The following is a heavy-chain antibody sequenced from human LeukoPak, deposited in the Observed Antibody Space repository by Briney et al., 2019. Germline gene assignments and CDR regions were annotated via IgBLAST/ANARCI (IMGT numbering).Heavy chain of an antibody. V-gene: IGHV3-13*01. CDR2: IGTAGDT. Sequence: GGSLRLSCAASGFTFSSYDMHWVRQATGKGLEWVSAIGTAGDTYYPGSVKGRITISRENAKNSLYLQMNSLRAGDTAVYYCARVSRAAAGWSNFDYWGQGTLVTVSS. J-gene: IGHJ4*02. D-gene: IGHD6-13*01. CDR3: ARVSRAAAGWSNFDY. CDR1: GFTFSSYD.